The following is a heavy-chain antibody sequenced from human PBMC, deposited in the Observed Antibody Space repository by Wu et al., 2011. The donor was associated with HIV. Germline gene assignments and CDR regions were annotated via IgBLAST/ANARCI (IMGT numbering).Heavy chain of an antibody. CDR1: GATFSSYA. V-gene: IGHV1-69*14. Sequence: QVQLVQSGAEVKKPGSSVKVSCKASGATFSSYAISWVRQAPGQGLEWMGRIIPIFGTANYAQKFQGRVTITADKSTSTAYMELSSLRSEDTAVYYCARVGRFRVEHDAFDIWGQGTMVTVSS. CDR3: ARVGRFRVEHDAFDI. D-gene: IGHD1/OR15-1a*01. J-gene: IGHJ3*02. CDR2: IIPIFGTA.